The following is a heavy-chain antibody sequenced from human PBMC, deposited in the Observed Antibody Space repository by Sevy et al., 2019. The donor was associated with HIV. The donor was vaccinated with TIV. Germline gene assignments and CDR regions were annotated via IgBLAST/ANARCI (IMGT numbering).Heavy chain of an antibody. Sequence: GGSLRLSCAASGFTFDDYAMHWVRQAPGKGLEWVSGISWNSGSIGYADSVKGRFTISRDNAKNSLYLQMNSLRAEDTALYYCAKALDSSGSLVLDYWGQGTLVTVSS. J-gene: IGHJ4*02. V-gene: IGHV3-9*01. CDR1: GFTFDDYA. CDR3: AKALDSSGSLVLDY. D-gene: IGHD3-22*01. CDR2: ISWNSGSI.